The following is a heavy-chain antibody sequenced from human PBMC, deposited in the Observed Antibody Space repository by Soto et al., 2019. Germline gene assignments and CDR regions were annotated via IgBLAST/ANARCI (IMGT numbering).Heavy chain of an antibody. Sequence: GSLRLSCAASGFTFSSYGMHWVRQAPGKGLEWVAVISYDGSNKYYADSVKGRFTISRDNSKNTLYLQMNSLRAEDTAVYYCAKTLDRIAAAGRYYYGMDVWGQGTTVTVSS. J-gene: IGHJ6*02. CDR3: AKTLDRIAAAGRYYYGMDV. CDR1: GFTFSSYG. CDR2: ISYDGSNK. V-gene: IGHV3-30*18. D-gene: IGHD6-13*01.